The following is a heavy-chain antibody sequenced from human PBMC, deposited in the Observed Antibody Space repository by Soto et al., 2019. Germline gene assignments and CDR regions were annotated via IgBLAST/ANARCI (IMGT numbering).Heavy chain of an antibody. CDR2: IYYSGST. D-gene: IGHD3-16*01. Sequence: QVQLQESGPGLVKPSETLSLTCTVSGGSISSYYWRWIRQPPGKGLEWIGYIYYSGSTKYNPSLKRRVHIPADTSKNQFALKLSCVSAADTAVSYCPRAWGGWADYWGEGALVTVSS. V-gene: IGHV4-59*01. CDR3: PRAWGGWADY. J-gene: IGHJ4*02. CDR1: GGSISSYY.